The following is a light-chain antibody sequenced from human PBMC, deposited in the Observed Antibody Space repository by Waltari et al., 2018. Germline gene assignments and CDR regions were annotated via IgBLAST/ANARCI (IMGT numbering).Light chain of an antibody. Sequence: IVLTQSPGSLSSSPGERVTLACRASQSVSRALAWYQQKPGQGPRLLIFGASNRATGIPDRFSGSGSETDFSLTSSRLEAEDFAVYYCQHYVRLPATFGRGTKVEIK. J-gene: IGKJ1*01. CDR3: QHYVRLPAT. CDR2: GAS. V-gene: IGKV3-20*01. CDR1: QSVSRA.